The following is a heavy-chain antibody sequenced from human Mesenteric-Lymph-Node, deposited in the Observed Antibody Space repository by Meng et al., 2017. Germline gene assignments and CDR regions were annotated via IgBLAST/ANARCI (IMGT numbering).Heavy chain of an antibody. Sequence: GGSLRLSCAASGFTFSSYGMHWVRQAPGKGLEWVAVIWYDGSNKYYADSVKGRFTISRDNSKNTLYLQMNSLRAEDTAVYYCARDNLISCSGGSCYGTPSNPEVSYAFDIWGQGTMVTVSS. CDR2: IWYDGSNK. CDR1: GFTFSSYG. J-gene: IGHJ3*02. V-gene: IGHV3-33*01. CDR3: ARDNLISCSGGSCYGTPSNPEVSYAFDI. D-gene: IGHD2-15*01.